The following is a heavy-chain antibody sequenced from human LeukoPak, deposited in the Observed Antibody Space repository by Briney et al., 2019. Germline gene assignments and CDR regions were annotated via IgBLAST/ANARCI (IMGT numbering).Heavy chain of an antibody. J-gene: IGHJ4*02. Sequence: GGSLRLSCAASGFTFNTYAMSWVRQAPGKGLEWVSAISGSGDSTFYADSVKGRFTISRDNSKNTLYLQIHSLRAQDTAVYYCAKGKGSSSSSFGWWGQGTLVTVSS. D-gene: IGHD3-9*01. CDR1: GFTFNTYA. CDR3: AKGKGSSSSSFGW. CDR2: ISGSGDST. V-gene: IGHV3-23*01.